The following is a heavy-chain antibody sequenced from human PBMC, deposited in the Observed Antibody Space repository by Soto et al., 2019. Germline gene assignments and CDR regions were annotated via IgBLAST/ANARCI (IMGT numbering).Heavy chain of an antibody. CDR1: GGSVSSGDYF. D-gene: IGHD3-10*01. J-gene: IGHJ6*02. CDR3: ARSPNYYYYGFDV. CDR2: IYYSGST. Sequence: PAETLSLTCTVSGGSVSSGDYFWICLRQSPGKRLEWIAYIYYSGSTNYNPSLKSRATISVDTSKSQVSLTLTSMTAADAALYYCARSPNYYYYGFDVWGQGTAVTVSS. V-gene: IGHV4-61*08.